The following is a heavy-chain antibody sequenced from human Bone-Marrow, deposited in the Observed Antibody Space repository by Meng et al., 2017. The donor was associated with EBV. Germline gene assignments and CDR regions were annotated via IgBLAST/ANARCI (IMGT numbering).Heavy chain of an antibody. V-gene: IGHV4-39*07. CDR3: ATSYGYTSTY. CDR1: GASISSTTYY. Sequence: QLRLPESGPGLLTPWETLSLTCSVYGASISSTTYYWGWVRQSPGKGLEWIGSMSYSSRTTSYNASLKTRVSISIDSSKNQFSLRLQSVTAADTAVYYCATSYGYTSTYWGPGTLVTVSS. D-gene: IGHD5-18*01. J-gene: IGHJ4*02. CDR2: MSYSSRTT.